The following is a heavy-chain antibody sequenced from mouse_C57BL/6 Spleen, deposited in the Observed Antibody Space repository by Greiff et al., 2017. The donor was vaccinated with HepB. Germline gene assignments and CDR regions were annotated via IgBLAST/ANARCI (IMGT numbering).Heavy chain of an antibody. CDR3: ARSGYSNWGVYAMDY. CDR2: IHPNSGST. Sequence: QVQLQQPGAELVKPGASVKLSCKASGYTFTSYWMHWVKQRPGRGLEWIGMIHPNSGSTNYNEKFKSKATLTVDKSSSTAYMQLSSLTSEDSAVYYCARSGYSNWGVYAMDYWGQGTSVTVSS. J-gene: IGHJ4*01. CDR1: GYTFTSYW. D-gene: IGHD2-5*01. V-gene: IGHV1-64*01.